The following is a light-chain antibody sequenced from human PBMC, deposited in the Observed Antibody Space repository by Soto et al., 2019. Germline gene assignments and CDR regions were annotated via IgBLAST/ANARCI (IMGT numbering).Light chain of an antibody. CDR2: DVY. Sequence: EFVLTQSPATLSLSPGERATLSCRASQSVRSYLAWYQQKPGQAPRLLIYDVYNRATDIPARFSGSGSGTDFTLTISSLEPEDFAVYYCQQRGTFGGGTKVEIK. J-gene: IGKJ4*01. V-gene: IGKV3-11*01. CDR3: QQRGT. CDR1: QSVRSY.